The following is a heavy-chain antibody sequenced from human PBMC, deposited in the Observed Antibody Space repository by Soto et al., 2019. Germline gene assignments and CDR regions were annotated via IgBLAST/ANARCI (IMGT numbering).Heavy chain of an antibody. V-gene: IGHV1-2*02. J-gene: IGHJ6*02. CDR3: ARGSLPAGSCPTEYYYGMDV. D-gene: IGHD3-10*01. CDR1: GYTFTGYY. CDR2: INPNSGGT. Sequence: QVQLVQSGAEVKKPGASVKVSCKASGYTFTGYYMHWGRQAPGQGLEWMGWINPNSGGTNYAQKFQGRVTMTRDTYISTAYLELSRLGSDEPAVYYCARGSLPAGSCPTEYYYGMDVWGQGTTVTVSS.